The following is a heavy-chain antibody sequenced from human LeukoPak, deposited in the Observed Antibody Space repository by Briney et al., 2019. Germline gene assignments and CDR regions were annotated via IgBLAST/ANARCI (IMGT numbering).Heavy chain of an antibody. Sequence: GRSLRLSCAASGFTFSSYAMSWVRQAPGKGLEWVSAISGSGGSTYYADSVKGRFTISRDNSKNTLYLQMNSLRAEDTAVYYCAKILGGGYCSSTSCSLGAFDIWGQGTMVTVSS. CDR2: ISGSGGST. CDR3: AKILGGGYCSSTSCSLGAFDI. J-gene: IGHJ3*02. CDR1: GFTFSSYA. V-gene: IGHV3-23*01. D-gene: IGHD2-2*01.